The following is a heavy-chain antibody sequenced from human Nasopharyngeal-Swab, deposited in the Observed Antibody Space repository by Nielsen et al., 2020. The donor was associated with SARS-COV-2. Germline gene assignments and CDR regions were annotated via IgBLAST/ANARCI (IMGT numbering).Heavy chain of an antibody. CDR1: GFTFSSYV. CDR3: VKAGGGSYYFDY. V-gene: IGHV3-23*01. CDR2: ISGSGGST. Sequence: GESLKISCAASGFTFSSYVMSWVRQAPGKGLEWVSAISGSGGSTYYADSVKGRFTISRDNSKNTLYLQMNSLRAEDTAVYYCVKAGGGSYYFDYWGQGTLVTVSS. J-gene: IGHJ4*02. D-gene: IGHD1-26*01.